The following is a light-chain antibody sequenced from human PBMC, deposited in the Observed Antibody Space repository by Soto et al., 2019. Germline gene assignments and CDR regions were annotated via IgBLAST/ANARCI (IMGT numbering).Light chain of an antibody. Sequence: IVMTQSPPTLAVSPGATATLSCRASQSLGGNLAWYQQKPGQAPRLLIFRASSRATGVPARFSGSGSGTDFTLTISSLEPEDFAVYYCQQRSNWPPAFGGGTKVDIK. J-gene: IGKJ4*01. CDR1: QSLGGN. CDR3: QQRSNWPPA. V-gene: IGKV3-11*01. CDR2: RAS.